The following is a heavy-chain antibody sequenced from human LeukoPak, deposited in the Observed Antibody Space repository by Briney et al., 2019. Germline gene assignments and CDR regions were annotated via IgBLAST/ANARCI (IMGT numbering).Heavy chain of an antibody. D-gene: IGHD3-9*01. CDR1: GFTFSSFG. Sequence: GRPLRLSCAASGFTFSSFGMHWARQAPGKEPEWVAVVTHDGSTKYYADSVKGRFTISRDNSKKTLYLQMDSLRVEDTGVYYCARGLDHDILTFWGQGTLVTVSS. CDR3: ARGLDHDILTF. CDR2: VTHDGSTK. J-gene: IGHJ4*02. V-gene: IGHV3-30*03.